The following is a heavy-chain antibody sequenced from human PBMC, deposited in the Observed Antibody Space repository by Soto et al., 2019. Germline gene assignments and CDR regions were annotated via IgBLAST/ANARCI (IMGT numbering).Heavy chain of an antibody. Sequence: QVQLQESGPGLVKPSQTLSLTCTVSGGSISSGGYYWSWIRQHPGKGLEWIGYIYYSGSTYYNPSLKSRVTISVDTSKNQFSLKLSSVTAADTAVYYCARDSENYDILTGYPPALDIWGQGTMVTVSS. V-gene: IGHV4-31*03. D-gene: IGHD3-9*01. CDR3: ARDSENYDILTGYPPALDI. CDR1: GGSISSGGYY. CDR2: IYYSGST. J-gene: IGHJ3*02.